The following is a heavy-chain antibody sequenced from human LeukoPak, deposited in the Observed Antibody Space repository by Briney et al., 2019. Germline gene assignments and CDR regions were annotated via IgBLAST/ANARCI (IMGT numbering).Heavy chain of an antibody. D-gene: IGHD3-16*01. J-gene: IGHJ4*02. CDR1: GYTFTSYG. V-gene: IGHV1-69*05. CDR3: ARSPEGGPFDY. CDR2: IIPIFGTA. Sequence: ASVKVSCKASGYTFTSYGVSWVRQAPGQGLEWMGGIIPIFGTANYAQKFQGRVTITTDESTSTAYMELSSLRSEDTAVYYCARSPEGGPFDYWGQGTLVTVSS.